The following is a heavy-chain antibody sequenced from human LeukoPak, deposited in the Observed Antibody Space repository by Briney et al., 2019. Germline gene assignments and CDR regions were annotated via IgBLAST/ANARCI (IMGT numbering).Heavy chain of an antibody. Sequence: GRSLRLSCAASGFTFSSYGMHWVRQAPGKGLEWVAVISYDGSNKYYADSVKGRFTISRDNSKNTLYLQMNSLRAEDTAVYYCAKDDANTFTRGYSYGAFDYWGQGTLVTVSS. J-gene: IGHJ4*02. CDR3: AKDDANTFTRGYSYGAFDY. D-gene: IGHD5-18*01. CDR2: ISYDGSNK. CDR1: GFTFSSYG. V-gene: IGHV3-30*18.